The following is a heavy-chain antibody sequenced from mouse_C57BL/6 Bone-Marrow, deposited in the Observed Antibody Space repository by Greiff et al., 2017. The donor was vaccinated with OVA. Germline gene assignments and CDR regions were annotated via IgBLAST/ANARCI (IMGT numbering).Heavy chain of an antibody. V-gene: IGHV5-2*03. J-gene: IGHJ1*03. D-gene: IGHD1-1*01. CDR1: EYEFPSHD. CDR3: AGGYGSSYGTDWYFDV. CDR2: INSDGGST. Sequence: EVKLEESGGGLVQPGESLKLSCESTEYEFPSHDMSWVRQTPEKRLELVAAINSDGGSTYYPDTMERRFIISRDNTNKTLYLQMSSLRSEDTALYYCAGGYGSSYGTDWYFDVWGTGTTVTVSS.